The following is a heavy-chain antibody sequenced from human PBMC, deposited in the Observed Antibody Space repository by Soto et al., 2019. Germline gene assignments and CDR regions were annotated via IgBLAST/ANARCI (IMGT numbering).Heavy chain of an antibody. J-gene: IGHJ5*02. CDR3: TRDEGGSYDSWFHP. CDR1: TFSLYS. Sequence: GGSLRLSCNFTFSLYSMNWVRQAPGKGLEWVASISSGAAYIKYADSVQGRFTISRDNAKSSVSLQMSSLRVEDTAVYFCTRDEGGSYDSWFHPRGQRTPVTVSS. CDR2: ISSGAAYI. V-gene: IGHV3-21*01. D-gene: IGHD1-26*01.